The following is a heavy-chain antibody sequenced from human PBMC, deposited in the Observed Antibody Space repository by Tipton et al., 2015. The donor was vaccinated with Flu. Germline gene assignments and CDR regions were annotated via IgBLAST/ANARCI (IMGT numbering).Heavy chain of an antibody. CDR2: IRYDGSKT. J-gene: IGHJ4*02. CDR1: GFTFSTYG. Sequence: SLRLSCAVSGFTFSTYGMHWVRQGPGKGLEWVAFIRYDGSKTYNADSVKGRFTISRDNSKDTLFLEMNSLRTEDTALYYCAKDSLPTLSRGVGPDYWGQGVLVTVSS. CDR3: AKDSLPTLSRGVGPDY. V-gene: IGHV3-30*02. D-gene: IGHD3-10*01.